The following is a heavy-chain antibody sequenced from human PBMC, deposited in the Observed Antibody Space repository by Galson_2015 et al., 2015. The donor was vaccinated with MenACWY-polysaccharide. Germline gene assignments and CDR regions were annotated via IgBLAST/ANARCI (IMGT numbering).Heavy chain of an antibody. CDR3: ARGVGARSRFGL. CDR2: INPSGST. D-gene: IGHD1-26*01. Sequence: GKGLEWVGEINPSGSTNCNPSLKSRVTISVDTSKNQFSLKLSSVTAADTAVYYCARGVGARSRFGLWGQGTLVTVSS. V-gene: IGHV4-34*01. J-gene: IGHJ5*02.